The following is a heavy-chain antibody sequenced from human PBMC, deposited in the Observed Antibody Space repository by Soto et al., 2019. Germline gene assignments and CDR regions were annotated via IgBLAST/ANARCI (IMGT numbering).Heavy chain of an antibody. V-gene: IGHV5-51*01. D-gene: IGHD1-7*01. CDR1: GYSFRSYW. Sequence: EVQLVQSGAEVKKPGESLKISCKGSGYSFRSYWIGWVRQMPGKGLEWMGVIYPGDSDATYSPSFQGQVTISVDKSISAAHGQWRSLQASDTPIYDCARRAGDFSNYFDPLGQGTQVTVPS. J-gene: IGHJ5*02. CDR2: IYPGDSDA. CDR3: ARRAGDFSNYFDP.